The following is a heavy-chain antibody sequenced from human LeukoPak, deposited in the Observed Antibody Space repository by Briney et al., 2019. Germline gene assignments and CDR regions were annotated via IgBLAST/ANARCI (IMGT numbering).Heavy chain of an antibody. V-gene: IGHV1-2*04. CDR3: ARARAPLRGVPAATKYYFDY. D-gene: IGHD2-2*01. Sequence: ASVKVSCKASGYTFTGYYMHWVRQAPGQGLEWMGWINPNSGGTNYAQKFQGWVTMTRDTSISTAYMELSRLRSEDTAVYYCARARAPLRGVPAATKYYFDYWGQGTLVTVSS. CDR1: GYTFTGYY. J-gene: IGHJ4*02. CDR2: INPNSGGT.